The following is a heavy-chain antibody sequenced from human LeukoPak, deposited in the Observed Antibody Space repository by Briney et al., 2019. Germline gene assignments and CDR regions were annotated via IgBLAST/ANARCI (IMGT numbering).Heavy chain of an antibody. D-gene: IGHD6-19*01. CDR2: ISAYNGNT. Sequence: ASVKVSCKASGYTFTSYGISWVRQAPGQGLEWMGWISAYNGNTNYAQKLQGRVTMTTDTSTSTAYMELRSLRSDDTAVYCCAREDASGWAFDDWGQGTLVTVSS. CDR1: GYTFTSYG. CDR3: AREDASGWAFDD. V-gene: IGHV1-18*01. J-gene: IGHJ4*02.